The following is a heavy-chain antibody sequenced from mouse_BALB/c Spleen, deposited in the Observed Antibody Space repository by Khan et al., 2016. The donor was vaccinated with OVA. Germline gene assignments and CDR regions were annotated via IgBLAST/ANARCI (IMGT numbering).Heavy chain of an antibody. D-gene: IGHD2-3*01. CDR1: GFNIKDYY. J-gene: IGHJ3*01. CDR2: IDPENGNT. V-gene: IGHV14-1*02. Sequence: EVQLQQSGAELVRPGALVKLSCKASGFNIKDYYMHWVKQRPEQGLVWIGRIDPENGNTIYDPKFQGKASITSDTSSNTAYLQLSSLTSEDTAVYYCTRDGYSPWFACWGQGTLVTVSA. CDR3: TRDGYSPWFAC.